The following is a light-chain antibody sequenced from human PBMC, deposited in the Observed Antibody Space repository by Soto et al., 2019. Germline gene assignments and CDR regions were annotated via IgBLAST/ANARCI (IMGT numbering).Light chain of an antibody. CDR1: QVVSNY. V-gene: IGKV1-27*01. CDR2: DAS. J-gene: IGKJ1*01. Sequence: DIQMTQSPSSLSSSVGDRVTITCRASQVVSNYLAWYQQKPGKAPKLLIYDASTLQSGVPSRFSGSGSGTDFTLTISSLQPEDFATYYCQKHNSSSWTFGQGTKVEIK. CDR3: QKHNSSSWT.